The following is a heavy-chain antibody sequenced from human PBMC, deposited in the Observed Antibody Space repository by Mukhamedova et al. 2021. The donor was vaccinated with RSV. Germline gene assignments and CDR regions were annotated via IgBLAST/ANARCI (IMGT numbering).Heavy chain of an antibody. J-gene: IGHJ4*02. D-gene: IGHD4-17*01. CDR2: IYYSGCT. V-gene: IGHV4-59*13. Sequence: GKGLEWIGYIYYSGCTNYNPSLKSRVTISVDTSKNQFSLKLSSVTAADTAVYYCARYYGDYDGFDYWGQGTLVTVSS. CDR3: ARYYGDYDGFDY.